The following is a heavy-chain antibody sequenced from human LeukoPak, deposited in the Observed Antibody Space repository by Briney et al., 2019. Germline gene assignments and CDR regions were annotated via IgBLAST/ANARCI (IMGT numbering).Heavy chain of an antibody. V-gene: IGHV1-46*01. D-gene: IGHD1-26*01. CDR3: ARDGGRFSHNMDV. Sequence: GASVTVSCKASGYSFIRYHIHWVRQAPGQGLEWMGVLKLYDGSVSHAQKFQGRVTMTSDTSTSTVYMELSSLRSEDTAVYFCARDGGRFSHNMDVWGQGTTVSVSS. J-gene: IGHJ6*02. CDR2: LKLYDGSV. CDR1: GYSFIRYH.